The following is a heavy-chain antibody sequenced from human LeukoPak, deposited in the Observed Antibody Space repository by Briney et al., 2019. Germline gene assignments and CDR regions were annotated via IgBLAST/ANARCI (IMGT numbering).Heavy chain of an antibody. Sequence: GGSLRLSCAASGFTFSSYAMSWVRQAPGKGLEWVGRIKSKTDGGTTDYAAPVKGRFTVSRDDSKNTLYLQMNSLKTEDTAVYYCTTGWETGFDYWGQGTLVTVSS. CDR2: IKSKTDGGTT. J-gene: IGHJ4*02. CDR1: GFTFSSYA. CDR3: TTGWETGFDY. D-gene: IGHD1-26*01. V-gene: IGHV3-15*01.